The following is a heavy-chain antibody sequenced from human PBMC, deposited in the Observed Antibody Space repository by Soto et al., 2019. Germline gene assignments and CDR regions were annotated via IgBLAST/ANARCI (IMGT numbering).Heavy chain of an antibody. J-gene: IGHJ4*02. D-gene: IGHD1-1*01. CDR3: ARGRYGYY. CDR1: GYAFTTYG. V-gene: IGHV1-18*01. CDR2: ISAHNGNT. Sequence: QVHLVQSGAEVKKPGASVKVSCKGSGYAFTTYGITWVRQAPGQGLEWMGWISAHNGNTNYAQKLQGRVTVTKKTSTSTAYMELRSLGSNEPAVYYCARGRYGYYWGQGALVTVSS.